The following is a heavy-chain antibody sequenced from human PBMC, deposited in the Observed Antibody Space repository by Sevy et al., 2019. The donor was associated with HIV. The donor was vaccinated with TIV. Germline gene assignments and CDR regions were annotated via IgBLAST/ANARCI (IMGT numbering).Heavy chain of an antibody. V-gene: IGHV1-8*02. CDR3: ASGGSGGVWNYGYYYYGMDV. CDR2: MSPKSGST. D-gene: IGHD1-7*01. Sequence: ASVKVSCKASGDTFSTYDINWVRQAPGQGLAWMGWMSPKSGSTGFAQKFQGRLTMTRDTSINTAYMELSRLRSEGTAVYYCASGGSGGVWNYGYYYYGMDVWGQGTTVTVSS. J-gene: IGHJ6*02. CDR1: GDTFSTYD.